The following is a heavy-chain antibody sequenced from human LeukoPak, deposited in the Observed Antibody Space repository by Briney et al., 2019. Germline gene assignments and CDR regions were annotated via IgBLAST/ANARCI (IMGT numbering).Heavy chain of an antibody. CDR1: GFTFSDYW. Sequence: GGSLRLSCAASGFTFSDYWMHWVRQAPGKGLVWVSRINSDGSTISYADSVKGRFTISRDNAKNSLYLQMNSLRAEDTAVYYCARDPMVRGVTPIYYYGMDVWGQGTTVTVSS. V-gene: IGHV3-74*01. J-gene: IGHJ6*02. CDR2: INSDGSTI. D-gene: IGHD3-10*01. CDR3: ARDPMVRGVTPIYYYGMDV.